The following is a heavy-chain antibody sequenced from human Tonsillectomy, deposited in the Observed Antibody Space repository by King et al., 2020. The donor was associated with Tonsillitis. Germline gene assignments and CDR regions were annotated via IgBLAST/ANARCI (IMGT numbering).Heavy chain of an antibody. CDR1: GGSISTNTYY. J-gene: IGHJ1*01. D-gene: IGHD3-22*01. CDR3: ATLSGGYEYFQH. Sequence: QLQESGPGLVKPSETLSLTCTVSGGSISTNTYYWDWVRQPPGKGLQWIGSIHYSGSTYYNPSLKSRVTISVDRTKNQFSLVLSSVTAADTAVYYCATLSGGYEYFQHWGQGTLVTFSS. CDR2: IHYSGST. V-gene: IGHV4-39*01.